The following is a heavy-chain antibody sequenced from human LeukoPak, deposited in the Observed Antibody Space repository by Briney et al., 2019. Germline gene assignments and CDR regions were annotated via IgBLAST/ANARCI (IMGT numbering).Heavy chain of an antibody. Sequence: GGSLRLSCAASGFTFSSYGMHWVRQAPGKGLEWVAVISYDGSNKYYADSVKGRFTISRDNSKNTLYLQMNSLRAEDTAVYYCAKDLGYSSGAGLGYWGQGTLVTVSS. J-gene: IGHJ4*02. D-gene: IGHD6-19*01. CDR2: ISYDGSNK. CDR1: GFTFSSYG. CDR3: AKDLGYSSGAGLGY. V-gene: IGHV3-30*18.